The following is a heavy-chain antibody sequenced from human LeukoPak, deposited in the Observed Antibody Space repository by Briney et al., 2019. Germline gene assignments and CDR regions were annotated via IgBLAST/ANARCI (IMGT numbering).Heavy chain of an antibody. CDR3: ASEGKEYYYDSSGYYYDYHDY. D-gene: IGHD3-22*01. Sequence: PSETLSLTCAVSGYSISSGYYWGWIRQPAGKGLEWIGRIYTSGSTNYNPSLKSRVTISVDTSKNQFSLKLSSVTAADTAVYYCASEGKEYYYDSSGYYYDYHDYWGQGTLVTVSS. CDR1: GYSISSGYY. CDR2: IYTSGST. J-gene: IGHJ4*02. V-gene: IGHV4-61*02.